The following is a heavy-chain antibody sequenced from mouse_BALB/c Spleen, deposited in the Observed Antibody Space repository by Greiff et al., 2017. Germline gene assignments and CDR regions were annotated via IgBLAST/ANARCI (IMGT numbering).Heavy chain of an antibody. CDR3: ARLFDYDGYFDV. CDR1: GYSFTSYY. D-gene: IGHD2-4*01. V-gene: IGHV1S135*01. CDR2: IDPFNGGT. J-gene: IGHJ1*01. Sequence: VQLKESGPELMKPGASVKISCKASGYSFTSYYMHWVKQSHGKSLEWIGYIDPFNGGTSYNQKFKGKATLTVDKSSSTAYMHLSSLTSEDSAVYYCARLFDYDGYFDVWGAGTTVTVSS.